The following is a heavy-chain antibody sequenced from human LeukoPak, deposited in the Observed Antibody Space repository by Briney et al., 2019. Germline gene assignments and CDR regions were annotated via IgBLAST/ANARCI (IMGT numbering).Heavy chain of an antibody. Sequence: PGGSLRLSCAASGFTFSSYSMNWVRQAPGKGLEWVSSISSSSSYIYYADSVKGRFTISRDNAKNSLYLQMSSLRAEDTAVYYCARDSPGVGATHFDYWGQGTLVTVSS. D-gene: IGHD1-26*01. V-gene: IGHV3-21*01. J-gene: IGHJ4*02. CDR2: ISSSSSYI. CDR1: GFTFSSYS. CDR3: ARDSPGVGATHFDY.